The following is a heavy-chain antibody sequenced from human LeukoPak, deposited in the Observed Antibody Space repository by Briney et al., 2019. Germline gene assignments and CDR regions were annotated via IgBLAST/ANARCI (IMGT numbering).Heavy chain of an antibody. V-gene: IGHV3-53*05. CDR1: GFIVSTKY. Sequence: GGSLRLSCAASGFIVSTKYMSWVRQAPGKGLEWVSVIYSGGRTYYADSVKGRFTISRDNSKNTLYLQMNSLRAEDTAVYYCAKSAYGSGSAFDYWGQGTLVTVSS. J-gene: IGHJ4*02. CDR3: AKSAYGSGSAFDY. D-gene: IGHD3-10*01. CDR2: IYSGGRT.